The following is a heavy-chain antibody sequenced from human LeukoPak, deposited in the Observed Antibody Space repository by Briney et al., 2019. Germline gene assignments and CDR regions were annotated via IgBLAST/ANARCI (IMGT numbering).Heavy chain of an antibody. CDR3: ARGADAKKVGY. J-gene: IGHJ4*02. Sequence: PSETLSLTCAVYGGSFRGSYWTWIRQPPGKGLEWIGEINPSGSTYYNSSLKSRVSISVDTSKNEFSLNLSSVTAADTAVYYCARGADAKKVGYWGQGTLVTVSS. CDR1: GGSFRGSY. V-gene: IGHV4-34*01. CDR2: INPSGST.